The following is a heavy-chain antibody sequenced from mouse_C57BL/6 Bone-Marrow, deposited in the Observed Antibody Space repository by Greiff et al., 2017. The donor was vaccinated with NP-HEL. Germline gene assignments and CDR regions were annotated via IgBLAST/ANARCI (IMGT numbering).Heavy chain of an antibody. CDR1: GFTFSDYY. J-gene: IGHJ3*01. D-gene: IGHD3-2*02. CDR2: INYDASST. CDR3: AREAQTAQATAWFAY. V-gene: IGHV5-16*01. Sequence: EVKLMESEGGLVQPGSSMKLSCTASGFTFSDYYMAWVRQVPEKGLEWVANINYDASSTYYLDSLKSRFIISRDNAKNILYLQMSSLKSEDTATYYCAREAQTAQATAWFAYWGQGTLVTVSA.